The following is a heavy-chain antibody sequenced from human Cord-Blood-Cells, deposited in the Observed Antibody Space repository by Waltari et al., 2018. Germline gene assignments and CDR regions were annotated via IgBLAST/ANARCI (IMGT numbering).Heavy chain of an antibody. CDR3: ARASGSRGRNYYYYMDV. CDR2: IYTSGST. CDR1: GGSISSYY. V-gene: IGHV4-4*07. D-gene: IGHD3-10*01. J-gene: IGHJ6*03. Sequence: QVQLQESGPGLVKPSETLSLTCTVSGGSISSYYWSWIRQPAGRGLEWIGRIYTSGSTNYNPSLKSRVTMSVDTSKNQFSRKLSSVTAADTAVYYCARASGSRGRNYYYYMDVWGKGTTVTVSS.